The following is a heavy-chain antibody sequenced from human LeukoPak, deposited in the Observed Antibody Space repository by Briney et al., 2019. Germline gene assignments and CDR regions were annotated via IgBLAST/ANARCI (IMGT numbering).Heavy chain of an antibody. V-gene: IGHV3-11*01. Sequence: TTGGSLRLSCAVSGFTFSDYYMTWIRQAPGKGLEWISDVSDSGRTRDYADSVKGRFTVSRDNARNSLYLQMNSLRADDTAVYYCARTLYDYDYAYYYGMDVWGQGTTVTVSS. CDR2: VSDSGRTR. CDR1: GFTFSDYY. D-gene: IGHD4-17*01. CDR3: ARTLYDYDYAYYYGMDV. J-gene: IGHJ6*02.